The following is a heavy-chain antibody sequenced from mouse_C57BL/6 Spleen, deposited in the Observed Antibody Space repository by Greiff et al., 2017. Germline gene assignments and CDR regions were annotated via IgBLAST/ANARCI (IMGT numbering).Heavy chain of an antibody. V-gene: IGHV1-15*01. CDR1: GYTFTDYE. CDR3: TREGYDCGEDGVDY. D-gene: IGHD2-3*01. J-gene: IGHJ3*01. Sequence: QVQLQQSGAELVRPGASVTLSCKASGYTFTDYEMHWVKQTPVHGLEWIGQIDPETGGTAYNQKFKGKAILTAANSSSTAYMQLRSLTSEDSAVDDCTREGYDCGEDGVDYWGQGTLVTVSA. CDR2: IDPETGGT.